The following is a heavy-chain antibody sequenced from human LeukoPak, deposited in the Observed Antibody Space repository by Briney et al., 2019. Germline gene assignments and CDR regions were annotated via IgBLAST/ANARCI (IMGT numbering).Heavy chain of an antibody. CDR3: ARGDCSGGSCYEPPFDY. V-gene: IGHV3-21*01. Sequence: GGSLRLSCAASGFTFSSYSMNWVRQAPGKGLEWVSSISSSSSYIYYADSVKGRFTISRDNAKNSLYLQMNSLRAEDTAVYYCARGDCSGGSCYEPPFDYWGQGTLVTVSP. CDR1: GFTFSSYS. D-gene: IGHD2-15*01. J-gene: IGHJ4*02. CDR2: ISSSSSYI.